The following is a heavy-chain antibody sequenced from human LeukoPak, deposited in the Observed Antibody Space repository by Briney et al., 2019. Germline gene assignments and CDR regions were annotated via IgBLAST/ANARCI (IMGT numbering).Heavy chain of an antibody. D-gene: IGHD3-16*01. CDR3: ARDQAVGGPIDY. J-gene: IGHJ4*02. Sequence: GGSLRLSCAASGFTFSSYGMHWVRQAPGKGLEWVAVIWYDGSNKYYVDSVKGRFTISRDNSKNTLYLQMNSLRAEDTAVYYCARDQAVGGPIDYWGQGTLVTVSS. CDR1: GFTFSSYG. V-gene: IGHV3-33*01. CDR2: IWYDGSNK.